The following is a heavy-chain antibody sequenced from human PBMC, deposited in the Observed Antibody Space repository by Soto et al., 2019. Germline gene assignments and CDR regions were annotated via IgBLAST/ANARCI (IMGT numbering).Heavy chain of an antibody. Sequence: EVQLLESGRGLVQPGGSLRLSCAASGFTFSHYAMSWVRQAPGKGLEWVSSISSSGSSTYYADSVKGRVTISTDHSKNILYLQMDNLRVEDTAIYYCAMAGELYYFDYRGQGTLVSVSS. CDR2: ISSSGSST. CDR1: GFTFSHYA. CDR3: AMAGELYYFDY. J-gene: IGHJ4*02. V-gene: IGHV3-23*01. D-gene: IGHD1-26*01.